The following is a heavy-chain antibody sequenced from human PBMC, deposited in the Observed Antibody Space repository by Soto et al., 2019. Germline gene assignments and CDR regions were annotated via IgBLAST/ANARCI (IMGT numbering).Heavy chain of an antibody. Sequence: EVQLWESGGGLVQPGGSLRLSCAASGFTFSTYALTWVRQSPGKGLEWVSTSGGGGGTTYYADSLKGRFTISRDNSKNTLSLQMSSLRVEDTAIYYCARDWTGNTCPCLDVWGQGTTVSVSS. CDR2: SGGGGGTT. CDR3: ARDWTGNTCPCLDV. J-gene: IGHJ6*02. V-gene: IGHV3-23*01. CDR1: GFTFSTYA. D-gene: IGHD2-8*02.